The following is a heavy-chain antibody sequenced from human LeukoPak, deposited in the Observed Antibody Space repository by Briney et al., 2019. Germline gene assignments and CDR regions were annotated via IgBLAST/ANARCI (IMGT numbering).Heavy chain of an antibody. V-gene: IGHV1-46*01. CDR3: ASATAVAGPYYFDY. J-gene: IGHJ4*02. D-gene: IGHD6-19*01. Sequence: ASVKVPCKASGYTFTSYYMHWVRQAPGQGLEWMGIINPSGGSSSYAQKYQGRVTMTRDTSISTAYMELSRLRSDDTAVYYCASATAVAGPYYFDYWGQGTLVTVSS. CDR1: GYTFTSYY. CDR2: INPSGGSS.